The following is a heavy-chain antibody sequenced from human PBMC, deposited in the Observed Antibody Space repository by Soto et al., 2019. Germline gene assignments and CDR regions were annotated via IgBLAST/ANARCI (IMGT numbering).Heavy chain of an antibody. J-gene: IGHJ4*02. CDR2: IYYSGST. D-gene: IGHD2-8*01. Sequence: QVQLQESGPGLVKPSQTLSLTCTVSGGSISSGGYYWSWIRQHPGKGLEWIGYIYYSGSTYYNPSLKSRVTISVDTSKNRFSLKRSSVTAADTAVYDCARDLCTNGVCYFDHWCQGTLVTVSS. CDR1: GGSISSGGYY. CDR3: ARDLCTNGVCYFDH. V-gene: IGHV4-31*03.